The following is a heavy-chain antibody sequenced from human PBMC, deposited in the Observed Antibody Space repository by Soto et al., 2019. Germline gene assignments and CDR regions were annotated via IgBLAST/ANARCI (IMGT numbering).Heavy chain of an antibody. V-gene: IGHV1-18*04. D-gene: IGHD5-18*01. J-gene: IGHJ5*02. CDR1: GYTFNYYG. CDR2: ISAHNGDT. Sequence: ASVKVSCKASGYTFNYYGISWVRQAPGQGLEWVGWISAHNGDTNYAQKLQGRVTMTTDTSTSTAYMELRSLRSDDTAVYYCANTVDTATGPPDNWFDPWGQGTLVTVSS. CDR3: ANTVDTATGPPDNWFDP.